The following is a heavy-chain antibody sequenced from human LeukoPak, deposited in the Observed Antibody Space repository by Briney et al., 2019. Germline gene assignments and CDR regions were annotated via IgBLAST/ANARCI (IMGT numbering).Heavy chain of an antibody. CDR2: IYNSVST. Sequence: PSETLSLTCTVSGGSISSYYWSWIRQPPGKGLEWIGYIYNSVSTNYNPSLKSRVTISVDTSKNQFSLKLSSVTAADTAVYYCARGGIRYFDWLPTRYYYYGMDVWGQGTTVTVSS. CDR3: ARGGIRYFDWLPTRYYYYGMDV. D-gene: IGHD3-9*01. J-gene: IGHJ6*02. CDR1: GGSISSYY. V-gene: IGHV4-59*12.